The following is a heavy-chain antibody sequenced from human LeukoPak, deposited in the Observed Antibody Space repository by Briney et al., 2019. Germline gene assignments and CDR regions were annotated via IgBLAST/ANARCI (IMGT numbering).Heavy chain of an antibody. J-gene: IGHJ4*02. V-gene: IGHV3-66*02. CDR2: LYSDDSA. Sequence: GRSLRLSCVASGFSISSGYMTWARQPPGKALEWVSLLYSDDSAYYPDSVKGRFTISRDNSKSTLHLQMDTLRTEDTAMYYCARDPWQGSTTLHWGQGIMVTVSS. CDR1: GFSISSGY. D-gene: IGHD1-26*01. CDR3: ARDPWQGSTTLH.